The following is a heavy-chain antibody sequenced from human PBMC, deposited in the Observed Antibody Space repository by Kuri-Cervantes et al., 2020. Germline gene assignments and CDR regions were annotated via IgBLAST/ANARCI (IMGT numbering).Heavy chain of an antibody. CDR2: ISYDGSNK. Sequence: GESLKISCAASGITISWYAMHWVRQAPGKGLEWVAVISYDGSNKYYADSVKGRFTISRDNSKNTLYLQMNSLRAEDTAVYYCASGIIAVAGLDAFDIWGQGTMVTVSS. J-gene: IGHJ3*02. V-gene: IGHV3-30-3*01. D-gene: IGHD6-19*01. CDR1: GITISWYA. CDR3: ASGIIAVAGLDAFDI.